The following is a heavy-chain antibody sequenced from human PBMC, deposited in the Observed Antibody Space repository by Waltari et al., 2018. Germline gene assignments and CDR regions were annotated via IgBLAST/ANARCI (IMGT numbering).Heavy chain of an antibody. CDR3: AKVGGIAAAEFQFDF. CDR1: GFDFTGYA. CDR2: ISGPGLTT. D-gene: IGHD6-13*01. Sequence: EVQLLESGGGLVQPGGSLRLSCAASGFDFTGYAMSWVRQAQGKGLEWVSSISGPGLTTFYADSVKGRFSISRDNSKNTLYLQINGLRADDTAVYYCAKVGGIAAAEFQFDFWGRGTLVTVSS. J-gene: IGHJ4*02. V-gene: IGHV3-23*01.